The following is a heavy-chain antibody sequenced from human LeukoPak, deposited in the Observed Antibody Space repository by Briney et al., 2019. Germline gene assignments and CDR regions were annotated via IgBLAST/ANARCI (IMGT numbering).Heavy chain of an antibody. CDR3: ARDLHGSGPYRYFDY. V-gene: IGHV4-30-2*01. Sequence: SETLSLTCTVSGGSISSGGYYWSWIRQPPGKGLEWIGYIYHSGSTYYNPSLKSRVTISVDRSKNQFSLKLSSVTVADTAVYFCARDLHGSGPYRYFDYWGQGALVTVSS. J-gene: IGHJ4*02. CDR2: IYHSGST. D-gene: IGHD3-10*01. CDR1: GGSISSGGYY.